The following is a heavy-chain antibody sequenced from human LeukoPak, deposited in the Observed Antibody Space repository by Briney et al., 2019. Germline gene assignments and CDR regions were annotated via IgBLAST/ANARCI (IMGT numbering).Heavy chain of an antibody. CDR3: ARGSRNYYDSSAFYPNWFDP. J-gene: IGHJ5*02. V-gene: IGHV1-2*02. CDR2: INPKVGGT. D-gene: IGHD3-22*01. Sequence: ASVKVSCKASGYTLTGYYLHWVRQAPGQGLEWMGWINPKVGGTNYAQKFQGRVTMTRDTSISTAYMELSSLRSDDTAVYFCARGSRNYYDSSAFYPNWFDPWGQGTLVTVSS. CDR1: GYTLTGYY.